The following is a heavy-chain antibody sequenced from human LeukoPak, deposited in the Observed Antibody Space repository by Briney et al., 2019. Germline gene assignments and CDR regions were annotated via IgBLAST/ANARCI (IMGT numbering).Heavy chain of an antibody. D-gene: IGHD3-10*01. J-gene: IGHJ6*02. Sequence: KSGGSLRLSCAASGFTFSSYSMTWVRQAPGKGLEWVSSISSSSSYIYYADSVKGRFTISRDNAKNSLYLQMNSLRAEDTAVYYCARVTMVRGVTASNYYYYGMDVWGQGTTVTVSS. V-gene: IGHV3-21*01. CDR3: ARVTMVRGVTASNYYYYGMDV. CDR1: GFTFSSYS. CDR2: ISSSSSYI.